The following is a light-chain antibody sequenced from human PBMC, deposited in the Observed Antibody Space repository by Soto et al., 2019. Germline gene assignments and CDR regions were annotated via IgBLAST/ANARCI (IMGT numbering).Light chain of an antibody. Sequence: SSELTQPPSVSVAPGKTARITCGGNNIGSKSVHWYQQKPGQAPVLAIYYDSDRPSGIPERFSGSNSGNTATLTISRVEAGDEADYYCQVWDSSSDLVVFGGGTKLTVL. CDR2: YDS. J-gene: IGLJ2*01. V-gene: IGLV3-21*04. CDR3: QVWDSSSDLVV. CDR1: NIGSKS.